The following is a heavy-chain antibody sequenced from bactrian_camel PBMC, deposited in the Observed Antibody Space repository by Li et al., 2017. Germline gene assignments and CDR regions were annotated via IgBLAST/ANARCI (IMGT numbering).Heavy chain of an antibody. CDR2: SYIGDDSA. Sequence: HVQLVESGGGSVQAGGSLRFSCGASAHTDSPNCMGWFRQAPGKEREGVASSYIGDDSAYYVDSVKGRFTISRDNAKNTLYLQMNSLKTEDTAVYYCAAGMWSTVVTGTDNYWGQGTQVTVS. J-gene: IGHJ4*01. CDR1: AHTDSPNC. CDR3: AAGMWSTVVTGTDNY. D-gene: IGHD6*01. V-gene: IGHV3S54*01.